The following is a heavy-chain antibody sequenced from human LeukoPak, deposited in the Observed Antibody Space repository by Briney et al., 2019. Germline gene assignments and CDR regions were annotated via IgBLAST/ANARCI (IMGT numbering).Heavy chain of an antibody. Sequence: ASVKVSCKTSGYTFTGYYVHWVRQAPGQGLEWMGWINPNSGATDYAQKFQGRVTMTRDTSISTAYMELSRLRSDDTAVYYCARDYYDILTGYQGVDYWGQGTLVTVSS. J-gene: IGHJ4*02. V-gene: IGHV1-2*02. CDR3: ARDYYDILTGYQGVDY. CDR1: GYTFTGYY. CDR2: INPNSGAT. D-gene: IGHD3-9*01.